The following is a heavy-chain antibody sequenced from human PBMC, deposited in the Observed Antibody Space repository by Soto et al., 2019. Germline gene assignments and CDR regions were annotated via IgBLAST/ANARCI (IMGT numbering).Heavy chain of an antibody. Sequence: QVQVLQSGAEVKKPGASVKVSCKASEYTFTSYTMHWVRQAPGQRLEWIGWINGGNGNTKYSQKFQGRVTITRDTSASTAYMELSSLRSDDTAVDYCARELQGLYYFDYWGQGALVTVAS. CDR3: ARELQGLYYFDY. CDR1: EYTFTSYT. CDR2: INGGNGNT. J-gene: IGHJ4*02. D-gene: IGHD4-4*01. V-gene: IGHV1-3*01.